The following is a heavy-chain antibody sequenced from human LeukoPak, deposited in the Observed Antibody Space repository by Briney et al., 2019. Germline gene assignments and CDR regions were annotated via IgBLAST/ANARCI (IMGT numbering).Heavy chain of an antibody. V-gene: IGHV3-7*01. CDR2: IKPDGSEK. D-gene: IGHD3-10*01. J-gene: IGHJ5*02. Sequence: GGSLRLSCAASGFTSSQYWMSWVRQAPGKGLEWVANIKPDGSEKHYVDSVKGRFSISRDNTKNSLFLQISSLRGEDSAVYYCARGPQSMVRGKGWFDPWGQGTLVTVSS. CDR3: ARGPQSMVRGKGWFDP. CDR1: GFTSSQYW.